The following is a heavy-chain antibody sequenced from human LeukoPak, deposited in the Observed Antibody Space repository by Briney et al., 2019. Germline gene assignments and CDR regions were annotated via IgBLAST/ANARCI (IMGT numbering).Heavy chain of an antibody. D-gene: IGHD4-23*01. V-gene: IGHV1-2*02. Sequence: ASVKVSCKASGYTFTGYYMHWVRQAPGQGLEWLGWINPNSGGTNYAQKFQGRVTMTRDTSISTAYMELSRLRSDDTAVYYCARVKRRDYGGNKDYFDYWGQGTLVTVSS. J-gene: IGHJ4*02. CDR1: GYTFTGYY. CDR3: ARVKRRDYGGNKDYFDY. CDR2: INPNSGGT.